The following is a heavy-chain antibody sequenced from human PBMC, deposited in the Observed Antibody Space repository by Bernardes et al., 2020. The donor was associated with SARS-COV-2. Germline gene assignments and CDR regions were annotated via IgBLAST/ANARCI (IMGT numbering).Heavy chain of an antibody. D-gene: IGHD1-26*01. V-gene: IGHV1-2*02. Sequence: ASVKVCCKASGYTFTAYYMHWVRQAPGQGLEWMGWIHPNSGDKNYAQTFQGRVTMTRDTSISTAYMELSALTSDDTAVYYCAAVTWSQRDGFDFWGQGTVVTVSS. J-gene: IGHJ3*01. CDR3: AAVTWSQRDGFDF. CDR2: IHPNSGDK. CDR1: GYTFTAYY.